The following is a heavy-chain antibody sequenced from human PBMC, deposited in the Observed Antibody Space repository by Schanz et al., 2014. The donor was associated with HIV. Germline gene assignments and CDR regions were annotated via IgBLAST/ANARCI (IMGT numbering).Heavy chain of an antibody. V-gene: IGHV1-69*01. D-gene: IGHD4-17*01. CDR3: ARSRYGDYPYYFDY. CDR2: IIPLFGTA. CDR1: GGTFTNYA. J-gene: IGHJ4*02. Sequence: QVHLVQSGAEVKKPGSSVKVSCKASGGTFTNYALNWVRQAPGQGLEWMGGIIPLFGTANYAQKFQGRVTIPADESTSTAYMELSSLRSEDTAVYYCARSRYGDYPYYFDYWGQGTLVTVSP.